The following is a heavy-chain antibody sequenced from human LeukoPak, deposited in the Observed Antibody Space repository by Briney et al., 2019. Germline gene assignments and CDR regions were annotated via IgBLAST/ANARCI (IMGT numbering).Heavy chain of an antibody. V-gene: IGHV7-4-1*02. CDR1: GYTFTSYA. CDR3: ARDRGKGIAVAGSGDWFDP. Sequence: GASVKVSCTASGYTFTSYAMNWVRQAPGQGLEWMGWINTNTGNPTYAQGFTGRFVFSLDTSVSTAYLQISSLKAEDTAVYYCARDRGKGIAVAGSGDWFDPWGQGTLVTVSS. J-gene: IGHJ5*02. CDR2: INTNTGNP. D-gene: IGHD6-19*01.